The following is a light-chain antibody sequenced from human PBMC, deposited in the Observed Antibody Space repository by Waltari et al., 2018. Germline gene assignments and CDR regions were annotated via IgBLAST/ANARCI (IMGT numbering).Light chain of an antibody. V-gene: IGLV2-14*01. CDR3: HSHTSSITTVI. CDR1: SSDVGGYNY. Sequence: QSALTQPASVSGSPGQSITIPCPGTSSDVGGYNYSPWYQPHPGKAPTLIIYEVSKRPSGVSYRFSGSKSGNTASLTISGLQAEDEADYYCHSHTSSITTVIFGGGTKLTV. J-gene: IGLJ2*01. CDR2: EVS.